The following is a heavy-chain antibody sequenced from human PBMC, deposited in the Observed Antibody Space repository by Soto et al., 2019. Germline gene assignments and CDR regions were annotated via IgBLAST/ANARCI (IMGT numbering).Heavy chain of an antibody. Sequence: EVQLVESGGGLIQPGGSLRLSCAASGFTVSSNYMSWVRQAPGKGLEWVSVIYSGGSTYYADSVKGRFTISRDNSKNTLYLQMNSLRAEDTAVYYCAKGETSSWYGRFAEGMDVWGQGTTVTVSS. CDR2: IYSGGST. CDR3: AKGETSSWYGRFAEGMDV. D-gene: IGHD6-13*01. J-gene: IGHJ6*02. CDR1: GFTVSSNY. V-gene: IGHV3-53*01.